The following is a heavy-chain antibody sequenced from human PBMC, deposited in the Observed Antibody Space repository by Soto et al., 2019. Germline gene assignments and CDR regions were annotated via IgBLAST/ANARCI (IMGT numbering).Heavy chain of an antibody. D-gene: IGHD3-10*01. Sequence: GGSLRLSCAASGFTVSSNYMSWVRQAPGKGLEWVSVIYSGGSTYYADSVKGRFTISRDNSKNTLYIQMNSLGAEDTAVYYCARDRGYYGSGSYYHYYGMDVWGQGTTVTVSS. CDR1: GFTVSSNY. V-gene: IGHV3-53*01. CDR3: ARDRGYYGSGSYYHYYGMDV. CDR2: IYSGGST. J-gene: IGHJ6*02.